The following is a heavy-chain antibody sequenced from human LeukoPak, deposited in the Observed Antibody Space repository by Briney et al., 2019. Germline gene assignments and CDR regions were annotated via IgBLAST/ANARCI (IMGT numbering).Heavy chain of an antibody. CDR2: TSYRSKWYN. J-gene: IGHJ4*02. V-gene: IGHV6-1*01. D-gene: IGHD5-24*01. Sequence: SQTLSLTCAISGDSFSTNSVAWNWIRQSPSRGLEWLGRTSYRSKWYNDYAVSVKSRITITPDTSKNQFSLQLNSVTPEDTAVYHCAREAEITRFDYWGQGTLVTVSS. CDR3: AREAEITRFDY. CDR1: GDSFSTNSVA.